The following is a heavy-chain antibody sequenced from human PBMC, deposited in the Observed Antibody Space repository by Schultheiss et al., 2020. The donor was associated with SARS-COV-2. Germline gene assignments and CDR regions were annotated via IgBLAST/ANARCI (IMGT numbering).Heavy chain of an antibody. CDR2: IWYDGSNK. J-gene: IGHJ4*02. V-gene: IGHV3-33*01. D-gene: IGHD6-19*01. Sequence: GESMKISCAASGFTFSSYGMHWVRQAPGKGLEWVAVIWYDGSNKYYADSVKGRFTISRDNSKNTLYLQMNSLRAEDTAVYYCARDYNIAVAGAAYWGQGTLVTVSS. CDR3: ARDYNIAVAGAAY. CDR1: GFTFSSYG.